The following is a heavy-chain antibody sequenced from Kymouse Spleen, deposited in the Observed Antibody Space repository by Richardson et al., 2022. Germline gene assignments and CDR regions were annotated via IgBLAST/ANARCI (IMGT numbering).Heavy chain of an antibody. CDR2: IYYSGST. Sequence: QVQLQESGPGLVKPSQTLSLTCTVSGGSISSGGYYWSWIRQHPGKGLEWIGYIYYSGSTYYNPSLKSRVTISVDTSKNQFSLKLSSVTAADTAVYYCARDWCSGGSCVYWYFDLWGRGTLVTVSS. CDR3: ARDWCSGGSCVYWYFDL. V-gene: IGHV4-31*03. D-gene: IGHD2-15*01. CDR1: GGSISSGGYY. J-gene: IGHJ2*01.